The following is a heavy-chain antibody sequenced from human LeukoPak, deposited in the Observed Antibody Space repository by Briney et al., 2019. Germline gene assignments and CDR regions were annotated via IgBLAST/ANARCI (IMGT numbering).Heavy chain of an antibody. CDR3: ARRFTMVRGVIIDDFAFDI. D-gene: IGHD3-10*01. J-gene: IGHJ3*02. V-gene: IGHV3-66*04. CDR1: GFTVSSNY. CDR2: IYIGGST. Sequence: PGGSLRLSCAASGFTVSSNYMSWVRQAPGKGLEWVSVIYIGGSTYYADSVKGRFTISRDNSKNTLYLQMNSLRAEDTAVYYCARRFTMVRGVIIDDFAFDIWGQGTMVTVSS.